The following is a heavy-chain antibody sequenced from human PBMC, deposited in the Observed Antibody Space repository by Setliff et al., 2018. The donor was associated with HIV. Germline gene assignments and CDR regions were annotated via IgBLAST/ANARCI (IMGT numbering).Heavy chain of an antibody. CDR1: GGSISSGGFY. CDR2: IYTSGST. V-gene: IGHV4-61*02. Sequence: PSETLSLTCTVTGGSISSGGFYWTWIRQHPGKGLEWIGRIYTSGSTNYNPSLKSRVTISVDTSKNQFSLRLTSVTAADTAVYYCARDGSGSSYYYYYMDVWGKGTTVTVSS. J-gene: IGHJ6*03. CDR3: ARDGSGSSYYYYYMDV. D-gene: IGHD3-10*01.